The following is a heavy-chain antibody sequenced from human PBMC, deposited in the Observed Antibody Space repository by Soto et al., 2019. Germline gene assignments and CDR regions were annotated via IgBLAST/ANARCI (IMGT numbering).Heavy chain of an antibody. J-gene: IGHJ4*02. Sequence: QVQLQESGPGLVKPSATLSLTCAVSGYSISSSDWWGWIRQPPGKGLEWIGYIYYSGNTYYNPSLKSRLTMSVYTSKNQFSLKLSSVTAVDTAVYYCARSLGDEYYFDYWGQGTLVTVSS. CDR2: IYYSGNT. CDR3: ARSLGDEYYFDY. CDR1: GYSISSSDW. V-gene: IGHV4-28*01. D-gene: IGHD4-17*01.